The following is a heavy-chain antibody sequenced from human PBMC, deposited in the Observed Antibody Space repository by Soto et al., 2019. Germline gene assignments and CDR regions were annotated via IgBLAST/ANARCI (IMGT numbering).Heavy chain of an antibody. V-gene: IGHV3-30*03. CDR2: ISYDGSNQ. CDR1: GFTFSSFG. CDR3: ARERRQWAVPTDY. J-gene: IGHJ4*02. D-gene: IGHD1-26*01. Sequence: QVQLVESGGGVVQPGKSPRLSCAASGFTFSSFGMHWVRQAPGKGLEWVAGISYDGSNQYYGESLKGRITISRDDTKKVLNLVMDSLRPEDTAVYYCARERRQWAVPTDYWGQGTLVTVSS.